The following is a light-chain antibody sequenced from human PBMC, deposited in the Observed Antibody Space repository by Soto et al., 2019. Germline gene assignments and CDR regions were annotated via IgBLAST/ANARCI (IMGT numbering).Light chain of an antibody. CDR3: QQLNSYPLT. V-gene: IGKV1-9*01. CDR1: QGISSY. Sequence: DIQLTQSPSFLSASVGDRVTITCRASQGISSYLAWYQEKPGKAPKLLIYGASTLQSGVPSRFSDRGSRTEFTITISNLQPEDFATYYCQQLNSYPLTFGGGTKVEIK. J-gene: IGKJ4*01. CDR2: GAS.